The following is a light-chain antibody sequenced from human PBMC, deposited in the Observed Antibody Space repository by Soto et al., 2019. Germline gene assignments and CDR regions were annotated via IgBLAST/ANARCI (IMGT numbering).Light chain of an antibody. J-gene: IGLJ1*01. Sequence: ALTQPASVSGSPGQSITISCTGTSSDVGGYNYVCWYKQHPGKAPQLMIYEVTNRPSGVSDRFSGSKSGNTASLTISGLQAEDEADYYCSSYTSSSTLYVFGTGTKLTVL. CDR2: EVT. CDR1: SSDVGGYNY. CDR3: SSYTSSSTLYV. V-gene: IGLV2-14*01.